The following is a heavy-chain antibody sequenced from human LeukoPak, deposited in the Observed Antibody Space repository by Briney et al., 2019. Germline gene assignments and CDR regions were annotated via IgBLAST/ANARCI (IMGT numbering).Heavy chain of an antibody. Sequence: PGGSLRLSCAASGFTFSTYWMHWVRQAPGKGLVWVSRINTDGSTTSYADSVKGRFTISRDNAKNTLYLQMNSLTAEDTAVYYCARSWNYILDPWGQGTLVTVSS. CDR3: ARSWNYILDP. CDR1: GFTFSTYW. CDR2: INTDGSTT. V-gene: IGHV3-74*01. J-gene: IGHJ5*02. D-gene: IGHD1-7*01.